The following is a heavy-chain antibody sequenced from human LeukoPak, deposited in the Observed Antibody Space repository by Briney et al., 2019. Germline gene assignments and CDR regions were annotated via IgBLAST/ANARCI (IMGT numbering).Heavy chain of an antibody. V-gene: IGHV3-23*01. D-gene: IGHD3-3*01. CDR2: ISGSGGST. CDR3: TSGGYDFWSGLYYFDY. CDR1: GFTFSSYA. J-gene: IGHJ4*02. Sequence: GGSLRLSCAASGFTFSSYAMSWVRQAPGRGREWVSAISGSGGSTYYADSVKGRFTISRDNSKNTLYLQMNSLRAEDTAVYYCTSGGYDFWSGLYYFDYWGQGTLVTVSS.